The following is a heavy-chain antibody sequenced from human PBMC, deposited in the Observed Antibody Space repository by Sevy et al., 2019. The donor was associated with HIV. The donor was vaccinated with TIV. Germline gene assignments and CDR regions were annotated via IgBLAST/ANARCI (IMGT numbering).Heavy chain of an antibody. D-gene: IGHD3-10*01. V-gene: IGHV3-23*01. Sequence: GGSLRLSCVASGFTFSTYAMTWVRQAPGKGLEWVSVITYSGVNTYYADSVKGRFTISRDNSKNKLYLQMNSLRAEDTAVYYCAKDRVSGTYYTGDFDYWGQGTLVTVSP. CDR1: GFTFSTYA. CDR2: ITYSGVNT. J-gene: IGHJ4*02. CDR3: AKDRVSGTYYTGDFDY.